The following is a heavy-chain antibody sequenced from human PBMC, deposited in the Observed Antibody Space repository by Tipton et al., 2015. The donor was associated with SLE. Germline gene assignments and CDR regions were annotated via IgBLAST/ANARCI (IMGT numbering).Heavy chain of an antibody. D-gene: IGHD4-23*01. CDR3: VREPLLYDDYGGGFDP. CDR2: IYYSGST. CDR1: GCSISSSSYY. V-gene: IGHV4-39*02. Sequence: TLSLTCTVSGCSISSSSYYWGWIRQSPGKGLGWIGSIYYSGSTYYNPSLESRVTISVDTSKNQFSLNLSSMSAADTAVYYCVREPLLYDDYGGGFDPWGQGTLVTVSS. J-gene: IGHJ5*02.